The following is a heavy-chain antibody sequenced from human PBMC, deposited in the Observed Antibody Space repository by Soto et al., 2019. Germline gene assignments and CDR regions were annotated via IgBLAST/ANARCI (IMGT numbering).Heavy chain of an antibody. CDR3: ARDRASSRVGHWCDP. J-gene: IGHJ5*02. V-gene: IGHV4-30-2*01. CDR1: GGSISRGVYS. CDR2: IYHSGST. Sequence: LSLTCAVSGGSISRGVYSWSWIRQPPGKGLEWIGYIYHSGSTYYNPSLKSRVTISVDRSKNQFSLKLSSLTAADTAVYYCARDRASSRVGHWCDPWGQGTLVTVSS. D-gene: IGHD6-13*01.